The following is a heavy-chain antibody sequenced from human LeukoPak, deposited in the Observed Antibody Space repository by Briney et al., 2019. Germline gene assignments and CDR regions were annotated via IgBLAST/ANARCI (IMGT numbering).Heavy chain of an antibody. CDR2: INPHSGGT. CDR1: VYTFIGYY. CDR3: ATSTTMIVAGGGAFDI. Sequence: ASVTVSFKSSVYTFIGYYIHWVRQAPGQGLEWLGWINPHSGGTNYAQQFQGRLTMNRDTSISTAYMELSRLRSDDTAVYYCATSTTMIVAGGGAFDIWGQGTMVTVSS. D-gene: IGHD3-22*01. J-gene: IGHJ3*02. V-gene: IGHV1-2*02.